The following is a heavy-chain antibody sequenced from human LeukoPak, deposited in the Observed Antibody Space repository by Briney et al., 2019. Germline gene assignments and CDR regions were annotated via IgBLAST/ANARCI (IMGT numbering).Heavy chain of an antibody. D-gene: IGHD2-2*01. Sequence: GSSVKVSCKASGGTFSSYAIIWVRQAPGQGLEWMGGIIPIFGTANYAQKFQGRVTITTDESTSTAYMELSSLRSEDTAVYYCARERPHCSSTSCYYMRSINWFDPWGQGTLVTVSS. CDR3: ARERPHCSSTSCYYMRSINWFDP. V-gene: IGHV1-69*05. J-gene: IGHJ5*02. CDR2: IIPIFGTA. CDR1: GGTFSSYA.